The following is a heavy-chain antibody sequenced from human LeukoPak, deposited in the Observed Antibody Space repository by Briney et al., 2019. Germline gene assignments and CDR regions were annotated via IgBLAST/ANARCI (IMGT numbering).Heavy chain of an antibody. D-gene: IGHD2-2*02. CDR1: GGSISSYY. Sequence: SETLSLTCTVSGGSISSYYWSWIRQPPGKGLDWIGYIYYSGSTNYNPSLKSRVTISVDTSKNQFSLKLSSVTAADTAVYYCARGYCSSTSCYSYFDYWGQGTLVTVSS. V-gene: IGHV4-59*01. CDR2: IYYSGST. CDR3: ARGYCSSTSCYSYFDY. J-gene: IGHJ4*02.